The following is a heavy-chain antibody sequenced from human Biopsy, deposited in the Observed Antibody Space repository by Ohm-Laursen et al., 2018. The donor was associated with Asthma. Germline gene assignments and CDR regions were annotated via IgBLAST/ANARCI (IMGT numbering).Heavy chain of an antibody. V-gene: IGHV1-3*01. CDR3: ARTYYDFLTGQVNDTLAM. D-gene: IGHD3-9*01. CDR1: GYTFINYA. CDR2: INAGNGNT. Sequence: ASVKVSCKASGYTFINYAIHWVRQAPGQRLEWMGWINAGNGNTKYSEKFQGRVTITRDTSASTAYMDLSSLRSEDTAVYYCARTYYDFLTGQVNDTLAMWGQGTVVTVSS. J-gene: IGHJ3*02.